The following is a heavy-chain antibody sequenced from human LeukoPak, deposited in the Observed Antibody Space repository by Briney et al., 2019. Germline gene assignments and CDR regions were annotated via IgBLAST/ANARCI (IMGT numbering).Heavy chain of an antibody. D-gene: IGHD3-22*01. CDR2: IYYNGST. CDR1: GGSINNASYH. J-gene: IGHJ4*02. CDR3: ARHYYDSSGYWSPPGDY. V-gene: IGHV4-39*01. Sequence: SETLSLTCTVSGGSINNASYHWGWIRQPPGKGLEWIGSIYYNGSTYYSPSLKSRLTISVDTSKTHFSLRLTSVAAADTAVYYCARHYYDSSGYWSPPGDYWAQGTLVTVSS.